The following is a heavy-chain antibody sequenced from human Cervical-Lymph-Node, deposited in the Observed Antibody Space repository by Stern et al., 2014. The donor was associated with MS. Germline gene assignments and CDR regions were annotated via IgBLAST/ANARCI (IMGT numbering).Heavy chain of an antibody. V-gene: IGHV1-8*01. D-gene: IGHD5-18*01. Sequence: VQLVQSGSQVRKPGASVKVSCQASGYTFISYDIFWVRQATGQGLECMGWMNPNNDKTGLAQKFQGRVTMTRNISISTAYMELSSLRSDDTAVYYCVRGGFSYGYGLDAWGQGTAVIVSS. J-gene: IGHJ6*02. CDR2: MNPNNDKT. CDR1: GYTFISYD. CDR3: VRGGFSYGYGLDA.